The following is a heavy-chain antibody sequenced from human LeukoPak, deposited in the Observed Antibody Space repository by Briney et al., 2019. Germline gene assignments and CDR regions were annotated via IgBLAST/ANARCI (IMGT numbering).Heavy chain of an antibody. CDR1: GYTFTGYY. V-gene: IGHV1-2*06. CDR2: INPNSGGT. Sequence: GASVKVSCKASGYTFTGYYMHWVRQAPGQGLEWMGRINPNSGGTNYAQKFQGRVTMTRDTSISTAYMELSRLRSDDTAVYYCARRDSRYYYYGMDVWGQGTTVTVSS. D-gene: IGHD2-21*01. CDR3: ARRDSRYYYYGMDV. J-gene: IGHJ6*02.